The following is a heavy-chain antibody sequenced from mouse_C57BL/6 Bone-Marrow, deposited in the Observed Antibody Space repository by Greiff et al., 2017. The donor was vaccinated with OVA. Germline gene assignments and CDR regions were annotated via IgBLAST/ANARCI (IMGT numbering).Heavy chain of an antibody. Sequence: QVQLQQSGAELVRPGASVTLSCKASGYTFTDYEMHWVKQTPVHGLEWIGAIDPETGGTAYNQKFKGKAILTADKSSSTAYMELRSLTSEDSAVYYCDTHYDGSSHYAMDYWGQGTSVTVSS. V-gene: IGHV1-15*01. J-gene: IGHJ4*01. CDR3: DTHYDGSSHYAMDY. CDR1: GYTFTDYE. D-gene: IGHD1-1*01. CDR2: IDPETGGT.